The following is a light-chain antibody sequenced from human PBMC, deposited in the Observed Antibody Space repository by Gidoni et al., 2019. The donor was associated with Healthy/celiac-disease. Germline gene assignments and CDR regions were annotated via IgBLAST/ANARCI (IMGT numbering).Light chain of an antibody. Sequence: EIVLTQSPGTLYLSPGESATLSCRASQIVSSSYLAWYQQKPGQAPRLLIYGASSRATGIPDRFSGSGSGTDFTLTISRLEPEDLAVYYCQQYGSSPWTFGQGTKVEIK. CDR3: QQYGSSPWT. V-gene: IGKV3-20*01. J-gene: IGKJ1*01. CDR1: QIVSSSY. CDR2: GAS.